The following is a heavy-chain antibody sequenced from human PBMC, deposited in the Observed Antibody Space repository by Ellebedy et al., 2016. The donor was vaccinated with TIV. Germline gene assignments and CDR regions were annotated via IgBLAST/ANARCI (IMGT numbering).Heavy chain of an antibody. CDR2: IIPILGIA. CDR3: VVVVAAEREDV. CDR1: GYTFTGYY. Sequence: SVKVSCXASGYTFTGYYMHWVRQAPGQGLEWMGRIIPILGIANYAQKFQGRVTITADKSTSTAYMELSSLRSEDTAVYYCVVVVAAEREDVWGQGTTVTVSS. J-gene: IGHJ6*02. D-gene: IGHD2-15*01. V-gene: IGHV1-69*02.